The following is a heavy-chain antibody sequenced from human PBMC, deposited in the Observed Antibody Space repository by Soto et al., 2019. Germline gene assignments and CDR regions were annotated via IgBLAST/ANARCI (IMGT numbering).Heavy chain of an antibody. Sequence: GGSLRISCVASGFDFRIYEMNWVRQAPGKGLEWVSNIRANDESIYYADSVKGRVSVSRDNAKNSLFLEMNSLRVDDTAVYYCARETLRDAIDIWGQGTMVTVSS. V-gene: IGHV3-48*03. CDR2: IRANDESI. CDR3: ARETLRDAIDI. CDR1: GFDFRIYE. J-gene: IGHJ3*02.